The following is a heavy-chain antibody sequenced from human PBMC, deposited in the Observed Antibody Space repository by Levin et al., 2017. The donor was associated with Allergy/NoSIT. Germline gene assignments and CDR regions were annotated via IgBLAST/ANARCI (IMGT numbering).Heavy chain of an antibody. J-gene: IGHJ4*02. CDR2: IYYSGST. CDR3: ARHPRLYGSGSYYIDY. Sequence: SETLSLTCTVSGGSISSSSNYWGWIRQPPGKGLEWIGSIYYSGSTYYNPSLKSRVTISVDTSKNQFSLKLSSVTAADTAVYYCARHPRLYGSGSYYIDYWGQGTLVTVSS. CDR1: GGSISSSSNY. D-gene: IGHD3-10*01. V-gene: IGHV4-39*01.